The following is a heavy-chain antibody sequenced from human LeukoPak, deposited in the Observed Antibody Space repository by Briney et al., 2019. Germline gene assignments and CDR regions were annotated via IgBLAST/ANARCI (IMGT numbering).Heavy chain of an antibody. CDR3: AKSLYGGCDY. CDR1: GFTFSSYS. V-gene: IGHV3-21*04. D-gene: IGHD3-16*02. J-gene: IGHJ4*02. CDR2: ISSSSSYI. Sequence: GGSLRLSCAASGFTFSSYSMNWVRQAPGKGLEWVSSISSSSSYICYADSVKGRFTIFRDNSKNTVYLQMNSLRVEDTAVYYCAKSLYGGCDYWGQGTVVTVST.